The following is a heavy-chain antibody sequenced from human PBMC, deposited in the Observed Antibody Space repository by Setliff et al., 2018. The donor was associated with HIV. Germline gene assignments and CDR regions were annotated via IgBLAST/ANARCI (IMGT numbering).Heavy chain of an antibody. D-gene: IGHD3-10*01. J-gene: IGHJ5*02. V-gene: IGHV4-34*09. CDR2: INHSGST. Sequence: SETLSLTCGVYGGSLSDYYWNWIRQPPGKGLEWIAEINHSGSTNQNPSLRSLITISLDTSKNQFSLKLTSVTAADTAVYYCARAPYVSGSFGWFDPWGQGTLVTVS. CDR1: GGSLSDYY. CDR3: ARAPYVSGSFGWFDP.